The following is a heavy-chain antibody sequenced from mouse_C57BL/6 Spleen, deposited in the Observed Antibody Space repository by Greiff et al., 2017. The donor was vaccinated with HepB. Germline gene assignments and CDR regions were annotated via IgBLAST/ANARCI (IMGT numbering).Heavy chain of an antibody. Sequence: QVQLKESGPGLVAPSQSLSITCTVSGFSLTSYGVHWVRQPPGKGLEWLVVIWSDGSTTYNSALKSRLSISKDNSKSQVFLKMNSLQTDDTAMYYCARSGDGYYDYYAMDYWGQGTSVTVSS. V-gene: IGHV2-6*03. CDR2: IWSDGST. J-gene: IGHJ4*01. D-gene: IGHD2-3*01. CDR3: ARSGDGYYDYYAMDY. CDR1: GFSLTSYG.